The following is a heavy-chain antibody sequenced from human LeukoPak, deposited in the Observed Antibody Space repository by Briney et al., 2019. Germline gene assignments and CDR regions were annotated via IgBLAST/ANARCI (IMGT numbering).Heavy chain of an antibody. CDR3: FTFGGLIRGAFDI. J-gene: IGHJ3*02. D-gene: IGHD3-16*02. CDR2: INPNSGGT. Sequence: ASVKVSCKASGYTFTGYYMHWVRQAPGQGLEWMGRINPNSGGTNYAQKFQGRVNMTRDTSISTAYMELSRLRSDDTAVYYCFTFGGLIRGAFDIWAKGQWSPSLQ. CDR1: GYTFTGYY. V-gene: IGHV1-2*06.